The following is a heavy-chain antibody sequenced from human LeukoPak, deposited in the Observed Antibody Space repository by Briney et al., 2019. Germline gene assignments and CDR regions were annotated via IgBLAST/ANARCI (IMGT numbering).Heavy chain of an antibody. V-gene: IGHV4-30-2*01. Sequence: PSQTLSLTCAVSGGSISSGGYSWSWIRQPPGKGLEWIGYIYHSGSTYYNPSLKSRVTISVDRSKNQFSLKLSSVTAADTAVYYCARGGSGSHPFDYRGQGTLVTVSS. CDR1: GGSISSGGYS. CDR3: ARGGSGSHPFDY. CDR2: IYHSGST. J-gene: IGHJ4*02. D-gene: IGHD3-10*01.